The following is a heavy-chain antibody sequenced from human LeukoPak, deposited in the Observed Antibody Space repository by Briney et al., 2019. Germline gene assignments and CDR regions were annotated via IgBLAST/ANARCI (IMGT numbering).Heavy chain of an antibody. J-gene: IGHJ5*02. CDR3: ARDEVPFAMPRGFDP. Sequence: GGSLRLSCAASGLTFSDYYMSWIRQAPGKGLEWVSYISSSGSTIYYADSVKGRFTISRDNAKNSLYLQMNSLRAEDTAVYYCARDEVPFAMPRGFDPWGQGTLVTVSS. CDR1: GLTFSDYY. D-gene: IGHD2-2*01. CDR2: ISSSGSTI. V-gene: IGHV3-11*04.